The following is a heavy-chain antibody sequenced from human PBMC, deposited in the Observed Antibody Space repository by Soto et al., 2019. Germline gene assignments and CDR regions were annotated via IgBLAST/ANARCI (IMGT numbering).Heavy chain of an antibody. CDR1: GFTFRSSE. CDR2: ISADGSGT. Sequence: GGSLRLSCAASGFTFRSSEMHWVRQPPGKGLQWSSYISADGSGTYYADSGRVRFTISRDNARNSLSLKMNSLRADDTAIYYCVRELHEPLPADVLRVTKWGQGTQVTVSS. V-gene: IGHV3-48*03. J-gene: IGHJ4*02. D-gene: IGHD3-3*01. CDR3: VRELHEPLPADVLRVTK.